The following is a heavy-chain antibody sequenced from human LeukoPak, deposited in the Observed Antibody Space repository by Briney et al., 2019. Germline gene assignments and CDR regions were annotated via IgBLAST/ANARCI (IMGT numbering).Heavy chain of an antibody. CDR1: GFAFGSEA. CDR2: ISPGGGTT. V-gene: IGHV3-23*01. D-gene: IGHD2-15*01. Sequence: LSGGSLRLSCAVSGFAFGSEAMSWVRQSPARGLEWVASISPGGGTTYYADYVKGRFTISRDNSKNTLYLQMNSLRAEDTAVYYCAKLVVVTAKGYDYFDYWGQGTLVTVSS. J-gene: IGHJ4*02. CDR3: AKLVVVTAKGYDYFDY.